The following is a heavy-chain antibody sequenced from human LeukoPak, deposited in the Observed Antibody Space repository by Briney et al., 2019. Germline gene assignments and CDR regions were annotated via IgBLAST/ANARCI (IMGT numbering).Heavy chain of an antibody. Sequence: GGSLRLSCAASGFTFSSYWMHWVRQAPGKGLVWVSRINNDGSNTIYADSVKGRITISRDNSKNTLYLQMNSLRAEDTAVYYCARDISSWDYGGFDYWGQGTLVTVSS. CDR1: GFTFSSYW. J-gene: IGHJ4*02. CDR2: INNDGSNT. V-gene: IGHV3-74*01. CDR3: ARDISSWDYGGFDY. D-gene: IGHD3-16*01.